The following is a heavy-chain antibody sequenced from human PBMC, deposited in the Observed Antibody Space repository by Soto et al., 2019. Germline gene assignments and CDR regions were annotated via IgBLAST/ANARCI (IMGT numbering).Heavy chain of an antibody. CDR3: ATSYGSGYRAFDF. D-gene: IGHD3-10*01. CDR1: GDTFNFYS. J-gene: IGHJ4*02. V-gene: IGHV1-69*04. Sequence: QVQLVQSGAEVKRPGSSVKVSCKASGDTFNFYSINWVRQAPGLGLEWMGRVNPILSMSNYAQRFQGRVTMTADKSTSTAYMELGALRSEDTAIYYCATSYGSGYRAFDFWGQGALVTVSS. CDR2: VNPILSMS.